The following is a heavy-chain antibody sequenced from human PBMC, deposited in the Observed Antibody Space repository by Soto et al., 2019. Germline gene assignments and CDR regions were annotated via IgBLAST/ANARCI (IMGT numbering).Heavy chain of an antibody. CDR3: ARGYSDYVPLAAPFDY. D-gene: IGHD5-12*01. Sequence: EVQLVESGGGLVQPGGSLRLSCAASGFTFSSYWMSWVRQAPGKGLEWVASIKHEGSEKNYVDSVKGRFTISRDNAKNSLSLQMNSLRAEDTAVYYCARGYSDYVPLAAPFDYWGQGTLVTVSS. J-gene: IGHJ4*02. CDR2: IKHEGSEK. CDR1: GFTFSSYW. V-gene: IGHV3-7*04.